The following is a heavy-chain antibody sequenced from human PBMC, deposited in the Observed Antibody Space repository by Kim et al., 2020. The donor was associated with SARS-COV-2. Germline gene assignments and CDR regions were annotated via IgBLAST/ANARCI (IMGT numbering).Heavy chain of an antibody. D-gene: IGHD3-3*01. CDR1: EYTFINYA. Sequence: ASVKVSCKASEYTFINYAMHWVRQAPGQRPEWMGWVNVGNGDTKYSQNLQGRVTITRDTSASIAYMELNSLRSEDTAVYYCARAYDLWSPLDYWGQGTLVTVSS. V-gene: IGHV1-3*01. CDR3: ARAYDLWSPLDY. J-gene: IGHJ4*02. CDR2: VNVGNGDT.